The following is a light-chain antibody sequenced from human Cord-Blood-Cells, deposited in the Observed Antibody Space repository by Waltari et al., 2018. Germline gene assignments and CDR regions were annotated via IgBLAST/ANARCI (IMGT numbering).Light chain of an antibody. V-gene: IGLV2-23*01. Sequence: QSALTQPASVSGPPGQSITISCTGTSSDVGSYNLVSWYQQHPGKAPKLMIYEGSKRPSGVSNRFSGSKSGNTASLTISGLQAEDEADYYCCSYAGSGVVFGGGTKLTVL. CDR1: SSDVGSYNL. CDR2: EGS. J-gene: IGLJ2*01. CDR3: CSYAGSGVV.